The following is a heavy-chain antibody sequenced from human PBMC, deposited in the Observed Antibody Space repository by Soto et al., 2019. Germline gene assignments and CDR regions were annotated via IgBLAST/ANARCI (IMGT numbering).Heavy chain of an antibody. Sequence: ASVKVSCKASGGTFSSYAISWVRQAPGQGLEWMGGIIPIFGTANYAQKFQGRVTITADESTSTAYMELSSLRSEDTAVYYCARDGSGWYRPFDYWGQGTLVTVSS. CDR1: GGTFSSYA. V-gene: IGHV1-69*13. J-gene: IGHJ4*02. CDR2: IIPIFGTA. CDR3: ARDGSGWYRPFDY. D-gene: IGHD6-19*01.